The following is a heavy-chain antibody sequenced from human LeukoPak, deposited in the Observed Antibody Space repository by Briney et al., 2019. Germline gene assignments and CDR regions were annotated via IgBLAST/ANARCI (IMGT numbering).Heavy chain of an antibody. Sequence: GGSLRLSCAASGFTFSSYEMNWVRQAPGKGLEWVSYISSSGGTIYYADSVKGRFTISRDNSKNSLYLQMNSLRTEDTALYYCAKGTVTTFLVDVWGQGTTVTVSS. CDR3: AKGTVTTFLVDV. CDR1: GFTFSSYE. J-gene: IGHJ6*02. D-gene: IGHD4-11*01. V-gene: IGHV3-48*03. CDR2: ISSSGGTI.